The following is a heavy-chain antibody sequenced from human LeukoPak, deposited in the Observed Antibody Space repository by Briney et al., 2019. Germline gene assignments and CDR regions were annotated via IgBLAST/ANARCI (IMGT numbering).Heavy chain of an antibody. V-gene: IGHV5-51*01. CDR2: LYPGHSDP. CDR1: GYIFTNYW. D-gene: IGHD2-15*01. J-gene: IGHJ4*02. Sequence: GESLKISCKASGYIFTNYWIGWVRQMPGKGLEWIGGLYPGHSDPRYSPSFQGQVTISTDKSISTTYLQWSSLKTSDTAIYYCARHVAVAPAEVHYWGQGTLVTVSS. CDR3: ARHVAVAPAEVHY.